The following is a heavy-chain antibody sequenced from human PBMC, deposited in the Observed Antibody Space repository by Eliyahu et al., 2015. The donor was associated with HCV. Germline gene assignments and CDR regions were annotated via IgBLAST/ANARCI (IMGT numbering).Heavy chain of an antibody. CDR1: GFTFSKAW. V-gene: IGHV3-15*01. CDR3: TTGAPGGFDYYLDV. Sequence: SCAASGFTFSKAWMSWVRQAPGKGLEWIGRIKSKTDGGTTDYASTRKGRFTISRDDSKKTLYLQMNSLKTEDTAVYYCTTGAPGGFDYYLDVWGQGTTVTVSS. D-gene: IGHD3-10*01. CDR2: IKSKTDGGTT. J-gene: IGHJ6*03.